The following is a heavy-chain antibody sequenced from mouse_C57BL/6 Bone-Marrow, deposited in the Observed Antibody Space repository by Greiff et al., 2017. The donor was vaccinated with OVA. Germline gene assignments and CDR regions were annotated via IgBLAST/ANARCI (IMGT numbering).Heavy chain of an antibody. Sequence: QVQLQQPGAELVKPGASVKLSCKASGYTFTSYWMQWVKQRPGQGLEWIGEIDPSDSYTNYNQKFKGKATLTVDTSSSTAYMRLSSLTSEDSAVYYCARDQLYYYAMDYWGQGTSVTVSS. CDR3: ARDQLYYYAMDY. D-gene: IGHD4-1*02. V-gene: IGHV1-50*01. CDR2: IDPSDSYT. CDR1: GYTFTSYW. J-gene: IGHJ4*01.